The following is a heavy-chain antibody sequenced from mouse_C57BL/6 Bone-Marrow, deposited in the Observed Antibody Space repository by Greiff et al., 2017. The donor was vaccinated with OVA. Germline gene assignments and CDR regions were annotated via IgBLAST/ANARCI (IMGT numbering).Heavy chain of an antibody. CDR2: IYPGDGDT. CDR1: GYAFSSYW. J-gene: IGHJ3*01. Sequence: QVHVKQSGAELVKPGASVKISCKASGYAFSSYWMNWVKQRPGKGLEWIGQIYPGDGDTNYNGKFKGKATLTADKSSSTAYMQLSSLTSEDSAVYFCALTAQATFAYWGQGTLVTVSA. V-gene: IGHV1-80*01. D-gene: IGHD3-2*02. CDR3: ALTAQATFAY.